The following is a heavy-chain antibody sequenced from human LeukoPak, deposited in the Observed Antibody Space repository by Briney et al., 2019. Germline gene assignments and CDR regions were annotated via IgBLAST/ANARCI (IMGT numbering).Heavy chain of an antibody. J-gene: IGHJ4*02. V-gene: IGHV4-59*12. Sequence: PSETLSLTCTVSGDSMTNYYWSWIRQPPGMGLEWIGYISYSGSTNYNPSLKSRVTISIDTSKNQFSLKLSSVTAADTAVYYCARGFFFGRPVWFGEGVPYYFDYWGQGTLVTVSS. CDR1: GDSMTNYY. CDR3: ARGFFFGRPVWFGEGVPYYFDY. D-gene: IGHD3-10*01. CDR2: ISYSGST.